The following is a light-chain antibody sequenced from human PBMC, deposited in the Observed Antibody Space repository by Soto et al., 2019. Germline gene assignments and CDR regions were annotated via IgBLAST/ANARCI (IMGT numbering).Light chain of an antibody. J-gene: IGKJ2*01. Sequence: DIQMTQSPSTLSASVGDRVTITCRANQGISTSLAWYQQKAGKAPKLLIYKASSLDIGVPSRFSGSESGTGFTLTISSLQPDDFATYYFQQYNSYPHTFGQGTKVDLK. CDR2: KAS. CDR1: QGISTS. V-gene: IGKV1-5*03. CDR3: QQYNSYPHT.